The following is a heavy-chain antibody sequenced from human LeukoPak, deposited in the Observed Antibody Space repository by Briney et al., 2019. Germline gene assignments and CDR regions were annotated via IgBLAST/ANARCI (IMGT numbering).Heavy chain of an antibody. CDR3: ARDLYDFYYYYYGMDV. Sequence: PGASLRLSCAASGFTFSSYAMHWVRQAPGKGLEWVAVISYDGSNKYYADSVKGRFTISRDNSKNTLYLQMNSLRAEDTAVYYCARDLYDFYYYYYGMDVWGQGTTVTVSS. J-gene: IGHJ6*02. V-gene: IGHV3-30-3*01. CDR2: ISYDGSNK. CDR1: GFTFSSYA. D-gene: IGHD3-3*01.